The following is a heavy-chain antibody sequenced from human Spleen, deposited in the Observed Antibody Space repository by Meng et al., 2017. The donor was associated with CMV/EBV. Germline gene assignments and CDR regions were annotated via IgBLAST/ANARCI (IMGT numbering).Heavy chain of an antibody. V-gene: IGHV1-2*02. CDR2: INPKSGGT. D-gene: IGHD1-26*01. J-gene: IGHJ6*02. Sequence: ASVKVSCKASGYTFIGYDMHWVRQAPGQRLEWMGWINPKSGGTNYAQRFQGRVTMTRDTSIRTVYMELRRLRSDDTAVYYCARGGSYWAYGMDVWGQGTTVTVSS. CDR3: ARGGSYWAYGMDV. CDR1: GYTFIGYD.